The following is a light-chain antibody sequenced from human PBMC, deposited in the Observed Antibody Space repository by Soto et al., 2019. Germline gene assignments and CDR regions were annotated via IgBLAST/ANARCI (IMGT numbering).Light chain of an antibody. V-gene: IGKV3-11*01. J-gene: IGKJ2*01. CDR3: QQRSDWVT. CDR2: DAV. CDR1: QSVSSY. Sequence: EVVLTQSPATLSLSPGERATLSCRASQSVSSYLVWYQQKPGQAPRLLIYDAVNRAIGIPARFSGSGSGTDFTLTISSLEPEDSAFYYCQQRSDWVTFGQGTKLEIK.